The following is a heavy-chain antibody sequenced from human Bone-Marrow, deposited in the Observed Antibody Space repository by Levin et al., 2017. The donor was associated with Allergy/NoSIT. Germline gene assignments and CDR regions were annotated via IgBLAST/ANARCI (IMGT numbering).Heavy chain of an antibody. D-gene: IGHD5-18*01. CDR1: GGSISSGSYY. CDR2: IYASGSS. Sequence: SETLSLTCTVSGGSISSGSYYWTWIRQPAGKGLEWIGRIYASGSSNYNPSLKSRVTISVDTSKNQFSLKLSSVNAADTAVYYCGRDRRGYTHGPDIDYSDYYMDVWGKGTTVTVSS. V-gene: IGHV4-61*02. J-gene: IGHJ6*03. CDR3: GRDRRGYTHGPDIDYSDYYMDV.